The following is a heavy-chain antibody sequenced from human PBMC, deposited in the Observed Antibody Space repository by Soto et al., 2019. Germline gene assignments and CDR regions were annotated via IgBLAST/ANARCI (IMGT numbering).Heavy chain of an antibody. CDR1: GGSFNDNY. V-gene: IGHV4-34*12. CDR2: IFHSGNT. CDR3: ASARWDY. Sequence: SETLSLTCAVSGGSFNDNYWSWIRQPPGKGLEWIGEIFHSGNTNYSPSLKSRVTISVDTSKNQFSLKLSSVTAADTAVYYCASARWDYWGQGILVTVSS. J-gene: IGHJ4*02.